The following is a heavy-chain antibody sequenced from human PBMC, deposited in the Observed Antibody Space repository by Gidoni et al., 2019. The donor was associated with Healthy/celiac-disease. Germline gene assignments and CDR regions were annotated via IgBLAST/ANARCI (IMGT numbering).Heavy chain of an antibody. D-gene: IGHD5-18*01. CDR3: ARDRIEIQLWDGVDV. CDR2: IWYDGSNK. CDR1: GFTFRSYG. V-gene: IGHV3-33*08. Sequence: QVQLVESGGGVVQPGRSLRLSCSASGFTFRSYGMHWVRQAPGKGLGGVAVIWYDGSNKYYADSVKGRFTISRDNSKNTLYLQMNSLRAEDTAVYYCARDRIEIQLWDGVDVWGQGTTVTVSS. J-gene: IGHJ6*02.